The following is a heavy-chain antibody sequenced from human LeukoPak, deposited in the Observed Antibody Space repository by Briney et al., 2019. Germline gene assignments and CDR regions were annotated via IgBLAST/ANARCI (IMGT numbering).Heavy chain of an antibody. CDR3: ARGGGLDV. D-gene: IGHD3-16*01. Sequence: GGSLRLSCSASGFTFSTYWMSWARQAPGKGLEWVASINHNGNVNYYVDSVKGRFTISRDNAKNSLYLQMSNLRAEDTAVYFCARGGGLDVWGQGATVTVSS. J-gene: IGHJ6*02. CDR1: GFTFSTYW. V-gene: IGHV3-7*03. CDR2: INHNGNVN.